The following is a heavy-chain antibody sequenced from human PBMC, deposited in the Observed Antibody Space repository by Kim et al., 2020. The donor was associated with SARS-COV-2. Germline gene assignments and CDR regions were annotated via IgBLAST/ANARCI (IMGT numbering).Heavy chain of an antibody. V-gene: IGHV3-30*18. Sequence: GGSLRLSCAASGFTFSSYAMHWVRQAPGKGLEWVAVISYDGSNKYYADSVKGRFTISRDNSKNTLYLQMNSLRAEDTAVYYCAKLAVAANPSPAFDYRG. CDR1: GFTFSSYA. CDR2: ISYDGSNK. J-gene: IGHJ4*01. CDR3: AKLAVAANPSPAFDY. D-gene: IGHD6-19*01.